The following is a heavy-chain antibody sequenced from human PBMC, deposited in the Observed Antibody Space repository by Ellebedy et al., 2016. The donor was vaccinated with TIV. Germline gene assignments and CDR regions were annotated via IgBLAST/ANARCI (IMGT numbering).Heavy chain of an antibody. J-gene: IGHJ2*01. D-gene: IGHD6-19*01. Sequence: GESLKISXAASGFTFSSYGMHWVRQAPGKGLEWVAVISYDGSNKYYADSVKGRFTISRDNAKNSLYLQMNSLRAEDTAVYYCARGIAVAGKSSYFDLWGRGTLVTVSS. V-gene: IGHV3-30*03. CDR2: ISYDGSNK. CDR1: GFTFSSYG. CDR3: ARGIAVAGKSSYFDL.